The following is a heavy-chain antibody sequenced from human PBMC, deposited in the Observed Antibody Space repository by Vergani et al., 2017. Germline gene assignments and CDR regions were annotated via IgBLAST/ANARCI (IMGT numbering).Heavy chain of an antibody. CDR2: ISGSGGST. Sequence: VQLVESGGGVVQPGGSLRLSCAASGFTFSSYAMSWVRQAPGKGLEWVSAISGSGGSTYYADSVKGRFTISRDNSKNTLYLQMNSLRAEDTAVYYCARYPGCSGGSCYSADYWGQGILVTVSS. CDR1: GFTFSSYA. V-gene: IGHV3-23*04. J-gene: IGHJ4*02. D-gene: IGHD2-15*01. CDR3: ARYPGCSGGSCYSADY.